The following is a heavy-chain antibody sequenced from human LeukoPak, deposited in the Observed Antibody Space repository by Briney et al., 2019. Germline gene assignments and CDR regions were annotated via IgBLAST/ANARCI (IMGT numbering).Heavy chain of an antibody. Sequence: SETLSLTCTVSGYSISSGYYWGWIRQPPGKGLEWIGSIYHSGSTYYNPSLKSRVTISVDTSKNQFSLKLSSVTAADTAVYYCARGVLGGGDRNTPFDPWGQGTLVTVSS. CDR2: IYHSGST. CDR1: GYSISSGYY. D-gene: IGHD2-21*01. V-gene: IGHV4-38-2*02. CDR3: ARGVLGGGDRNTPFDP. J-gene: IGHJ5*02.